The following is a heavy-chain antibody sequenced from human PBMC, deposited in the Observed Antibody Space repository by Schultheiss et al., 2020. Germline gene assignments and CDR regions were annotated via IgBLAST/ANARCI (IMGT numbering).Heavy chain of an antibody. J-gene: IGHJ4*02. CDR3: ARTSYGGNSAFDY. CDR1: GFSLSTSGMC. D-gene: IGHD4-23*01. Sequence: SGPTLVKPTQTLTLTCTFSGFSLSTSGMCVSWIRQPPGKALEWLARIDWDDGKFYSTSLKTRLTISKVTSKNQVVLTMTDMDPVDTATYYCARTSYGGNSAFDYWGQGTLVTVSS. CDR2: IDWDDGK. V-gene: IGHV2-70*17.